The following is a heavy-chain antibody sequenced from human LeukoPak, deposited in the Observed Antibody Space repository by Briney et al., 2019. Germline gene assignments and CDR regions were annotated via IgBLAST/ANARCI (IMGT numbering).Heavy chain of an antibody. CDR1: GYSFTSQW. V-gene: IGHV5-51*01. CDR2: IYPGDSDT. Sequence: GESLKISCKGSGYSFTSQWIGWMRQMPGKGLEWMGIIYPGDSDTRYSPSFQGQVIISADKSINTAYLQWSSLKASDTAVYYCARQLAYYDSSGYPEYYFDYWGQGTLVTVSS. J-gene: IGHJ4*02. D-gene: IGHD3-22*01. CDR3: ARQLAYYDSSGYPEYYFDY.